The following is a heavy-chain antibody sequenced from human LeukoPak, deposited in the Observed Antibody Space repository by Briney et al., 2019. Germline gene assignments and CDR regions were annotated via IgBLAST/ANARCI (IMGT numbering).Heavy chain of an antibody. V-gene: IGHV4-59*08. CDR1: GGSISSYY. Sequence: SETLSLTCTVSGGSISSYYWSWIRQPPGKGLEWIGYIYYSGSTNYNPSLKSRVTISVDTSKNQFSLKLSSVTAADTAVYYCARQDDSSGYSLDYWGQGTLVTVSS. D-gene: IGHD3-22*01. CDR3: ARQDDSSGYSLDY. J-gene: IGHJ4*02. CDR2: IYYSGST.